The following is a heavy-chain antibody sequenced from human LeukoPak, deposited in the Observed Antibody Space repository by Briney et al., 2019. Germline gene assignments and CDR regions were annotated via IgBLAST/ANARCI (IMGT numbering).Heavy chain of an antibody. CDR2: ISAYNGNT. V-gene: IGHV1-18*01. Sequence: ASVKVSCKASGYTFTSYVISWVRQAPGQGLEWMGWISAYNGNTNYAQKFQGRVTMTRDTSTSTVYMELSSLRSEDTAVYYCARDDREVIPSIDYDSPWGQGTLVTVSS. CDR3: ARDDREVIPSIDYDSP. J-gene: IGHJ5*02. CDR1: GYTFTSYV. D-gene: IGHD3-16*01.